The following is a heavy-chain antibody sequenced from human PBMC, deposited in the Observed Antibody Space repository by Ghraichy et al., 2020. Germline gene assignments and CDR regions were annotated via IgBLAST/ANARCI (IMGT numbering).Heavy chain of an antibody. CDR3: AAHYDILTGLDY. D-gene: IGHD3-9*01. Sequence: SLNISCTVSGGSISSGGYYWSWIRQHPGKGLEWIGYIYYSGSTYYNPSLKSRVTISVDTSKNQFSLKLSSVTAADTAVYYCAAHYDILTGLDYWGQGTLVTVSS. J-gene: IGHJ4*02. CDR1: GGSISSGGYY. CDR2: IYYSGST. V-gene: IGHV4-31*03.